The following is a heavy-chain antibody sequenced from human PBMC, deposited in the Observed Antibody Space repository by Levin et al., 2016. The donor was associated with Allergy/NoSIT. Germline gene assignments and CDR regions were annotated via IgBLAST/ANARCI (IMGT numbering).Heavy chain of an antibody. D-gene: IGHD3-22*01. CDR3: ARIVTDNNSDYFDQ. CDR2: ITHWGNT. J-gene: IGHJ4*02. V-gene: IGHV4-31*03. Sequence: SETLSLTCSVSGASISSRGFHWSWVRQRPGGGLEWIGYITHWGNTYYSVAYKGRASISADTSKNQFSLRLSSVTAADTAVYFCARIVTDNNSDYFDQWGPGTLVTVSS. CDR1: GASISSRGFH.